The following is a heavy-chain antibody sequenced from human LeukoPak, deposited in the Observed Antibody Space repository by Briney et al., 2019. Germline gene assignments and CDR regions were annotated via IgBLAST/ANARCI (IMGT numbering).Heavy chain of an antibody. CDR2: IAYNGGSE. Sequence: PGGSLRLSCAASGFTFSSFAMHWVRQAPGKGLEWVAVIAYNGGSEYYADSGKGRFNISRDNSKNTLYLQMNSLRAEDTGVYHCARDHSLDYGNWFHPWGQGTLVTVSS. CDR1: GFTFSSFA. J-gene: IGHJ5*02. CDR3: ARDHSLDYGNWFHP. D-gene: IGHD4-17*01. V-gene: IGHV3-30-3*01.